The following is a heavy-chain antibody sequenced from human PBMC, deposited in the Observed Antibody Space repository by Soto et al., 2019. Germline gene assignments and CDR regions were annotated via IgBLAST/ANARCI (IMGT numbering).Heavy chain of an antibody. V-gene: IGHV1-2*02. CDR3: ARESRMDV. CDR1: VYTFTNYY. CDR2: INPNSGDT. Sequence: GASVKVSCKASVYTFTNYYIHWVRQAPGQGLEWMGWINPNSGDTKYAQKFQGRVTMSRDTSISTVYMELSRLRSDETALYYCARESRMDVWGQGTTVTVSS. J-gene: IGHJ6*02.